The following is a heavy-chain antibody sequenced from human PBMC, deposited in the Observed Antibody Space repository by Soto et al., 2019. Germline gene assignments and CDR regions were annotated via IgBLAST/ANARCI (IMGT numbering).Heavy chain of an antibody. CDR1: GFTFSSYA. J-gene: IGHJ4*02. D-gene: IGHD1-26*01. V-gene: IGHV3-64*02. CDR3: ARGNMGASLDY. CDR2: ISSNGGST. Sequence: GGSLRLSCAASGFTFSSYAMHWVRQAPGKGLEYVSAISSNGGSTYYADSVKGRFTISRDNSKNTLYLQMGSLRAEDMAVYYCARGNMGASLDYWGQGTLVTVSS.